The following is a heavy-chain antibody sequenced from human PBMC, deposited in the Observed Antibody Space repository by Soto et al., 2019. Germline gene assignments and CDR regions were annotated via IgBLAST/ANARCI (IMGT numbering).Heavy chain of an antibody. Sequence: PSETLSLTCAVSGRSISSSNWWSWVRQPPGKGLEWIGEIYHSGSTNYNPSLKSRVTISVDKSKNQFSLKLSSVTAADTAVYYCARGRGSSWYRTTDGMDVWGQGTTVTGSS. CDR2: IYHSGST. CDR3: ARGRGSSWYRTTDGMDV. D-gene: IGHD6-13*01. J-gene: IGHJ6*02. V-gene: IGHV4-4*02. CDR1: GRSISSSNW.